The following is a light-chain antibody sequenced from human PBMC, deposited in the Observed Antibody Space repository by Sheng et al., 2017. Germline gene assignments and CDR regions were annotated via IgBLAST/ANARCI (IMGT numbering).Light chain of an antibody. CDR1: ESVSTS. Sequence: VLTQSPATLSLSTGERATISCRASESVSTSLAWYRQKPGETPRLLIYDVYKRATAIPARFSGSRSGTDFTLTISSLDPDDFAVYYCQQRYIWPITFGQGTRLEIK. CDR2: DVY. V-gene: IGKV3-11*01. CDR3: QQRYIWPIT. J-gene: IGKJ5*01.